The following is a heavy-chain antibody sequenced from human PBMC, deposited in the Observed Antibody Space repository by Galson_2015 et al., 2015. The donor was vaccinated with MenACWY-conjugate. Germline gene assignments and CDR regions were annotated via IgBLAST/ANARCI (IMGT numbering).Heavy chain of an antibody. CDR3: AKDGGKAMAKGFDY. V-gene: IGHV3-23*01. CDR2: ISGSGGST. CDR1: GFTLSSYA. J-gene: IGHJ4*02. Sequence: SLRLSCAASGFTLSSYAMSWVRQAPGKGLEWVSAISGSGGSTYYADSVKGRFTISRDNSKNTLYLQMNSLRAEDTAVYYCAKDGGKAMAKGFDYWGQETLVTVSS. D-gene: IGHD5-18*01.